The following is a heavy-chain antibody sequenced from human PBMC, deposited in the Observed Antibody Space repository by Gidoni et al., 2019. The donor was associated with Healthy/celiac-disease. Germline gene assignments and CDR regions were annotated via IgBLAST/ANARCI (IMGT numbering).Heavy chain of an antibody. Sequence: EVQLLESGGGLVQPGGSLRLSRAASGFTFSSYAMRWVRQAPGKGLEWVSAIRGSGGSTYSADSVKGRFTISRDNSKNTLYLQMNSLRAEDTAVYYCAKGAWVVPAEGGWFDPWGQGTLVTVSS. CDR3: AKGAWVVPAEGGWFDP. D-gene: IGHD2-2*01. CDR2: IRGSGGST. V-gene: IGHV3-23*01. CDR1: GFTFSSYA. J-gene: IGHJ5*02.